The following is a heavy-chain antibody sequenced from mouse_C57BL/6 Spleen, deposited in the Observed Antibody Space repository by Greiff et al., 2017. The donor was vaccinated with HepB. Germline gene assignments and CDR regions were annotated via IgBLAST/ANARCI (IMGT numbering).Heavy chain of an antibody. V-gene: IGHV3-6*01. CDR2: ISYDGSN. CDR1: GYSITSGYY. CDR3: TGFSWYFDV. Sequence: EVKLQESGPGLVKPSQSLSLTCSVTGYSITSGYYWNWIRQFPGNKLEWMGYISYDGSNNYNPSLKNRISITRDTSKNQFFLKLNSVTTEDTATYYCTGFSWYFDVWGTGTTVTVSS. J-gene: IGHJ1*03.